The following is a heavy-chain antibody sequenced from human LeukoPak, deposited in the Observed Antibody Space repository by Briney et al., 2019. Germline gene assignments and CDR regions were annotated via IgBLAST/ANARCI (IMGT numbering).Heavy chain of an antibody. D-gene: IGHD6-13*01. Sequence: SETLSLTCAVYGGSFSGYYWSWTRQPPGKGLEWIGEINHSGSTNYNPSLKSRVTISVDTSKNQFSLKLSSVTAADTAVYYCARALSSWYLSSYYYGMDVWGQGTTVTVSS. CDR3: ARALSSWYLSSYYYGMDV. V-gene: IGHV4-34*01. CDR1: GGSFSGYY. J-gene: IGHJ6*02. CDR2: INHSGST.